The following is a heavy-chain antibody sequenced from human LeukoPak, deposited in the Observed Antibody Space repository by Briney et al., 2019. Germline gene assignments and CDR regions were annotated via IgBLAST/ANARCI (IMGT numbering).Heavy chain of an antibody. V-gene: IGHV3-64*04. CDR3: AKDSGSGWYQYGMDV. CDR2: ISSNGGST. D-gene: IGHD6-19*01. Sequence: GGSLRLSCSASGFTFSSYAMHWVRQAPGKGLEYVSAISSNGGSTYYADSVKGRFTISRDNSKNTLYLQMNRLRVEDTAVYYCAKDSGSGWYQYGMDVWGQGTTVTVSS. J-gene: IGHJ6*02. CDR1: GFTFSSYA.